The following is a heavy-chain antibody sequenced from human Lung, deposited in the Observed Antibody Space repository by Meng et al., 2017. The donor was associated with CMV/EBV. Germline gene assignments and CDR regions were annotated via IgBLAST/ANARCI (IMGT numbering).Heavy chain of an antibody. J-gene: IGHJ5*02. CDR1: GSPITNGFY. CDR3: AREFGSTYYGSGTPYS. V-gene: IGHV4-38-2*02. D-gene: IGHD3-10*01. CDR2: IYHSGTT. Sequence: SXTXSLXCTVSGSPITNGFYWAWIRQPPGKGLEWIGTIYHSGTTYYNPSLKSRVTISVDTSKNKFSLNLRSVTAADTAVYFCAREFGSTYYGSGTPYSWGRAXLVTVSS.